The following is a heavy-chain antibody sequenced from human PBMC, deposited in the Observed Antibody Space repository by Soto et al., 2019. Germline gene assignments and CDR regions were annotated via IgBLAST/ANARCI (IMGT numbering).Heavy chain of an antibody. CDR3: AGPPYGVFLWSAP. J-gene: IGHJ5*02. CDR1: GGSISSYY. V-gene: IGHV4-59*01. CDR2: IYYSGST. D-gene: IGHD2-8*01. Sequence: SETLSLTCTVSGGSISSYYWSWIRQPPGKGLEWIGYIYYSGSTNYNPSLKSRVTISLDTSKNQFSLKLSSVTAADTAVYYCAGPPYGVFLWSAPGGKGPLVTVSS.